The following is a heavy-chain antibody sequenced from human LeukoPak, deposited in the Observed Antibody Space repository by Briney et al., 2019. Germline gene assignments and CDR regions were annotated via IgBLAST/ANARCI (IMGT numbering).Heavy chain of an antibody. CDR2: VYYSGRA. J-gene: IGHJ4*02. CDR1: GGSVYSDSYY. V-gene: IGHV4-61*01. D-gene: IGHD1-26*01. Sequence: SETLSLTCTVSGGSVYSDSYYWTWIRQPPGKGLEWVGYVYYSGRANYNPPLKSRVTISVDTSKNQFSLKLNSVTAADTALYYCARGEVGATIDYWGQGTLVTVSS. CDR3: ARGEVGATIDY.